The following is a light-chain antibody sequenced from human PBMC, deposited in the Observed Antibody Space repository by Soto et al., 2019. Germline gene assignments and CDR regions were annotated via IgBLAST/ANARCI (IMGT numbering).Light chain of an antibody. CDR1: QSIMFS. CDR2: GAS. J-gene: IGKJ4*01. Sequence: EIVMTQSPATLSVSPGERATLSCRASQSIMFSFAWYQQKHGQAPRLLISGASTRATGSPDRLSGSGSGKECTLTISSLQSYDFAVYYCQQYYGWPPLTFGGGTKVEIK. V-gene: IGKV3-15*01. CDR3: QQYYGWPPLT.